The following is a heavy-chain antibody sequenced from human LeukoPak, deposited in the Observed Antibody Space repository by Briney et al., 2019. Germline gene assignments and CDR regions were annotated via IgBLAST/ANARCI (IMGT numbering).Heavy chain of an antibody. CDR1: GGSFSGYY. CDR2: INHSGST. D-gene: IGHD3-16*01. V-gene: IGHV4-34*01. CDR3: ARQVLSQGDLYYYYYGMDV. J-gene: IGHJ6*02. Sequence: SETLSLTCAVYGGSFSGYYWSWIRQPPGKGLEWIGEINHSGSTNYNPSLKSRVTISVDTSKNQFSLKLSSVTAADTAVYYCARQVLSQGDLYYYYYGMDVWGQGTTVTVSS.